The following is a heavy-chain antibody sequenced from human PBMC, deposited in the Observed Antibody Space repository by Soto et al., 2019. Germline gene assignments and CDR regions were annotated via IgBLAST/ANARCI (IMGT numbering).Heavy chain of an antibody. CDR1: GADINTYS. CDR3: ARDREAGYNFSYGMDV. Sequence: SETLSLTCSVSGADINTYSWTWIRQPAGKGLEWIGRIYTSASINYNPSLKGRVTLSVDTSTNHVSLRLASVTAADTAIYYCARDREAGYNFSYGMDVWGQGTTVTVSS. CDR2: IYTSASI. J-gene: IGHJ6*02. D-gene: IGHD6-19*01. V-gene: IGHV4-4*07.